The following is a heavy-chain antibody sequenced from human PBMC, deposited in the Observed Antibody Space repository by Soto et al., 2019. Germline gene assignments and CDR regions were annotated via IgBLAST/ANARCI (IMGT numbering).Heavy chain of an antibody. D-gene: IGHD6-13*01. CDR1: GYSFTSYW. Sequence: GESLKISCXGSGYSFTSYWISWVRQMPGKGLEWMGRIDPSDSYTNYSPSFQGHVTISADKSISTAYLQWSSLKASDTAMYYCARIPGIAAARWAQPYYFDYWGQGTLVTVS. J-gene: IGHJ4*02. CDR3: ARIPGIAAARWAQPYYFDY. V-gene: IGHV5-10-1*01. CDR2: IDPSDSYT.